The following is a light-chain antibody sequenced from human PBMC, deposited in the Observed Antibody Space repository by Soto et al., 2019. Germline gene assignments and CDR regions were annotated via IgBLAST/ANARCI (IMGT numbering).Light chain of an antibody. J-gene: IGKJ5*01. CDR2: DAS. Sequence: EIVLTQSPATLSLSPGEAATLSCRASQSVGKYLAWYQQKPGQAPRLLIYDASTRATGIPARFSGSGSGTDFTLTISSLEPEDFAIYYCQQRSSWITFGQGTRLEIE. V-gene: IGKV3-11*01. CDR1: QSVGKY. CDR3: QQRSSWIT.